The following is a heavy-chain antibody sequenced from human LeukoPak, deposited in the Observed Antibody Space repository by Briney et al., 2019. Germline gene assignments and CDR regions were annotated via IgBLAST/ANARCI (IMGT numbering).Heavy chain of an antibody. Sequence: GGSLRLSCAAPGFTFSSYSMNWVRQAPGKGLEWVSSISSSSSYIYYADSVKGRFTISRDNAKNSLYLQMDSLRAEDTAVYYCARTPTYYDILTGYSTFDYWGQGTLVTVSS. CDR3: ARTPTYYDILTGYSTFDY. J-gene: IGHJ4*02. CDR1: GFTFSSYS. V-gene: IGHV3-21*01. CDR2: ISSSSSYI. D-gene: IGHD3-9*01.